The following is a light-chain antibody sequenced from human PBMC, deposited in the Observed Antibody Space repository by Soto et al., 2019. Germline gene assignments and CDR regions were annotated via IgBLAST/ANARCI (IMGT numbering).Light chain of an antibody. CDR3: SSYTSNTTPV. V-gene: IGLV2-14*03. CDR2: DVN. J-gene: IGLJ2*01. CDR1: SSDVGAYNF. Sequence: QSALTQPASVSGSPGQSITISCTGTSSDVGAYNFVSWYQQHPGKAPKLMIYDVNNRPSGVSERFSGSKSANTASLTISGLQAEDEADYYCSSYTSNTTPVFGGGTQLTVL.